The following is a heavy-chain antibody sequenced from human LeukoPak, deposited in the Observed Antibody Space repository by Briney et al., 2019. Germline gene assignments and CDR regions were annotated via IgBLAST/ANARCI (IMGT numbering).Heavy chain of an antibody. CDR2: ISWNSGSI. CDR1: GFTFDDYA. Sequence: PGRSLRLSCAASGFTFDDYAMHWVRQAPGKGLEWVSGISWNSGSIGYADSVKGRFTISRDNAKNSLYLQMNSLRAEDMALYYCAKAEAAAGTGYFDYWGQGTLVTVSS. V-gene: IGHV3-9*03. CDR3: AKAEAAAGTGYFDY. J-gene: IGHJ4*02. D-gene: IGHD6-13*01.